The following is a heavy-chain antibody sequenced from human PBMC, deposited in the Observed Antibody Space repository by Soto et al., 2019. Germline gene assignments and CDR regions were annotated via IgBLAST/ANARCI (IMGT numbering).Heavy chain of an antibody. CDR2: IYYSGST. J-gene: IGHJ4*02. CDR1: GGSISSYY. V-gene: IGHV4-59*01. D-gene: IGHD2-21*01. Sequence: SETLSLTCTVSGGSISSYYWSWIRQPPGKGLEWIGYIYYSGSTNYNPSLKSRVTISVDTSKNHFSLKLTSVNAADTAVYYCTRGGDAYKNGHWGQGTLVTVSS. CDR3: TRGGDAYKNGH.